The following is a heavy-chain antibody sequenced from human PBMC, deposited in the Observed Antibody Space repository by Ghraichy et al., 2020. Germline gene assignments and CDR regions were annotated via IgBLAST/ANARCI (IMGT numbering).Heavy chain of an antibody. Sequence: ETLSLTCGVYGGSLTNYYWSWIRQTPGKGLEWIGEINHSGTTNYNPSLKSRVAISLDTSNNQFFLKLNSVTVADAAVYFCARRSIRSTVVVQPPTRGGFDPWGQGVLVTVSS. CDR3: ARRSIRSTVVVQPPTRGGFDP. V-gene: IGHV4-34*01. D-gene: IGHD1-1*01. CDR2: INHSGTT. J-gene: IGHJ5*02. CDR1: GGSLTNYY.